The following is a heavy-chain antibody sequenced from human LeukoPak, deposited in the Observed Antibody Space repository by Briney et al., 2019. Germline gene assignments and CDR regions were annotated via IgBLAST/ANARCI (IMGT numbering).Heavy chain of an antibody. CDR2: IKRDGSEK. CDR3: ARRGTSSSWAHFDY. D-gene: IGHD6-13*01. V-gene: IGHV3-7*05. J-gene: IGHJ4*02. CDR1: GFTFSSYW. Sequence: GGSLRLSCAASGFTFSSYWMTWVRQAPGKGLEWVAKIKRDGSEKYYVDSVKGRFTISRDNAENSLYLQMNSLGAEDTAVYYCARRGTSSSWAHFDYWGQGTLVTVSS.